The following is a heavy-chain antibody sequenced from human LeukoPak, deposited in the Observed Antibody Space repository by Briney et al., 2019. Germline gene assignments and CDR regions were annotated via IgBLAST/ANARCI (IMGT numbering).Heavy chain of an antibody. CDR2: IWYDGSNE. CDR1: GLSFSSHG. J-gene: IGHJ4*02. CDR3: ARARNSYDVSGFSALDY. Sequence: PGGSLRLSCAASGLSFSSHGMHWVRQAPGKGLEWVAVIWYDGSNENYSDSLRGRFTISRDNSKNKLYLQMNSLRAEDTAVYYCARARNSYDVSGFSALDYWGQGTLVTVSS. D-gene: IGHD3-22*01. V-gene: IGHV3-33*01.